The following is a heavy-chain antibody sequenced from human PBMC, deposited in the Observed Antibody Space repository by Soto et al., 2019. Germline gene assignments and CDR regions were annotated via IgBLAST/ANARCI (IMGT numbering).Heavy chain of an antibody. CDR2: ISGSGGST. V-gene: IGHV3-23*01. D-gene: IGHD3-10*01. CDR1: GFTFSSYA. J-gene: IGHJ4*02. CDR3: AKSPLKITMVRGVIIYFDY. Sequence: GGSLRLSCAASGFTFSSYAMSWVRQAPGKGLEWVSAISGSGGSTYYADSVKGRFTISRDNSKNTLYLQMNSLRAEDTAVYYCAKSPLKITMVRGVIIYFDYWGQGTLVTVSS.